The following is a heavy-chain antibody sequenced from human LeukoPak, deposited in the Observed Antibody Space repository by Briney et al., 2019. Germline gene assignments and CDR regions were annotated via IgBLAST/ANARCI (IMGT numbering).Heavy chain of an antibody. CDR2: ISWNSGSI. CDR3: AKAPYYYDSSGYYYALN. D-gene: IGHD3-22*01. Sequence: GRSLRLSCAASGFTFDDYAMHWVRQAPGKGLEWVSGISWNSGSIGYADSVKGRFTISRDNAKNSLYLQMNSLRAEDTALYYCAKAPYYYDSSGYYYALNWGQGTLVTVSP. CDR1: GFTFDDYA. V-gene: IGHV3-9*01. J-gene: IGHJ4*02.